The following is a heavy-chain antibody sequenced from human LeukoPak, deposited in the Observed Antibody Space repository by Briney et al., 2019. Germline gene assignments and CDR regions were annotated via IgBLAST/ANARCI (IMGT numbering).Heavy chain of an antibody. Sequence: ASVKVSCKASGYTFTGYCMHWVRQAPGQGLEWMGWINPNSGGTNYAQKFQGRVTMTRDTSISTAYMELSRLRSDDTAVYYCARGEQQLVLYYYYMDVWGKGTTVTVSS. V-gene: IGHV1-2*02. CDR1: GYTFTGYC. J-gene: IGHJ6*03. D-gene: IGHD6-13*01. CDR2: INPNSGGT. CDR3: ARGEQQLVLYYYYMDV.